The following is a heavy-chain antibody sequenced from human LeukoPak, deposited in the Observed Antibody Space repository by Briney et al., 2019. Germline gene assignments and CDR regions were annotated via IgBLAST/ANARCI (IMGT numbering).Heavy chain of an antibody. Sequence: GGSLRLSCAASGFTSSSYGMQWVRQAPGKGLGWVAVIWYDGSNKYYADSVKGRFTISRDNSKNTLYLQMNSLRAEDTAVYYCAREGGARDGYNYFDYWGQGILVTVSS. CDR1: GFTSSSYG. CDR2: IWYDGSNK. CDR3: AREGGARDGYNYFDY. V-gene: IGHV3-33*01. J-gene: IGHJ4*02. D-gene: IGHD5-24*01.